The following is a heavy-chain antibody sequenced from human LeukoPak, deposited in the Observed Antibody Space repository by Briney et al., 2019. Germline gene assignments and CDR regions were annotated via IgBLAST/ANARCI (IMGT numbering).Heavy chain of an antibody. CDR1: GFTVSTNY. V-gene: IGHV3-53*01. CDR2: IYSGGST. CDR3: AKSLVVVAARADDAFDI. J-gene: IGHJ3*02. D-gene: IGHD2-15*01. Sequence: PGGSLRLSCAASGFTVSTNYMNWVRQAPGKGLEWVSVIYSGGSTYYADSVKGRFTISRDNSKNTLYLQMNSLRAEDTAVYYCAKSLVVVAARADDAFDIWGQGTMVTVSS.